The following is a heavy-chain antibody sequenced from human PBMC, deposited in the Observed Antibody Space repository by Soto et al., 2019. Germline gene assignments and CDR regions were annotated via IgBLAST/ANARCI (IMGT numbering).Heavy chain of an antibody. CDR2: MYYSGST. V-gene: IGHV4-39*02. D-gene: IGHD1-26*01. CDR3: ARLEREQYYFDY. J-gene: IGHJ4*02. Sequence: QLQLQESGPGLVKPSETLSLTCTVSGGSISSSGYYWGWIRQPPGKGLEWIGTMYYSGSTYYNPSFKSRVTVAVDTSKNHFSLKLSSVTAADTAVYYCARLEREQYYFDYWGQGTLVTVSS. CDR1: GGSISSSGYY.